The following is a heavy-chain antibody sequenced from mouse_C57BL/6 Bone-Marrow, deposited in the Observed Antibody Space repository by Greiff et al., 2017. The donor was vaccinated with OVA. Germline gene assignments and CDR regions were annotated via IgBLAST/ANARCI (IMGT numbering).Heavy chain of an antibody. J-gene: IGHJ4*01. CDR1: GYTFTDYE. V-gene: IGHV1-15*01. D-gene: IGHD3-3*01. Sequence: VQLQQSGAELVRPGASVTLSCKASGYTFTDYEMHWVKQTPVHGLEWIGAIDPETGGTAYNRKFKGKAILTADKSSSTAYMELRSLTSEYSAVYVCTRRGDPYYAMDYWGQGTSVTVSS. CDR3: TRRGDPYYAMDY. CDR2: IDPETGGT.